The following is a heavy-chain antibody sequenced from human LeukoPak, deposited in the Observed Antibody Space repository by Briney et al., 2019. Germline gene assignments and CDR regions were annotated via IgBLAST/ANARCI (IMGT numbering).Heavy chain of an antibody. CDR2: INHSGST. CDR3: ARGPATVTYYYYYYGMDV. Sequence: SETLSLTCAVYGGSFSGYYWSWIRQPPGKGLEWIGEINHSGSTNYNPSLKSRVTISVDTSKNQFSLKLSSVTAADTAVYYCARGPATVTYYYYYYGMDVWGQGTTVTVSS. V-gene: IGHV4-34*01. J-gene: IGHJ6*02. CDR1: GGSFSGYY. D-gene: IGHD4-17*01.